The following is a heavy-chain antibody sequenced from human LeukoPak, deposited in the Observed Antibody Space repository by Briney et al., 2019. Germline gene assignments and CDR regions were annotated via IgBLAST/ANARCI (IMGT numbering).Heavy chain of an antibody. CDR1: GFTFSSYS. CDR3: ARLELGVVIIPFDY. Sequence: GGSLRLSCAASGFTFSSYSMNWVRQAPGKGLEWVSSISSSSSYIYYADSVKGRFTISRDNAKNSLYPQMDSLRAEDTAVYYCARLELGVVIIPFDYWGQGTLVTVSS. D-gene: IGHD3-3*01. CDR2: ISSSSSYI. J-gene: IGHJ4*02. V-gene: IGHV3-21*01.